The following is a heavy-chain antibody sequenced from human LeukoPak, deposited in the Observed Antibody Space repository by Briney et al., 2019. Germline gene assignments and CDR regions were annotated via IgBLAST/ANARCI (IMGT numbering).Heavy chain of an antibody. CDR2: IKQDGSEK. J-gene: IGHJ5*02. Sequence: PGGSLRLSCAASGFTFSSYWMSWVRQAPGKGLEWVANIKQDGSEKYYVDSVKGRFTISRDNAKNSLYLQMNSLRAEDTAVYYCARAAKYYYDSTVSWDWFDPWGQGTLVTVSS. CDR1: GFTFSSYW. D-gene: IGHD3-22*01. V-gene: IGHV3-7*01. CDR3: ARAAKYYYDSTVSWDWFDP.